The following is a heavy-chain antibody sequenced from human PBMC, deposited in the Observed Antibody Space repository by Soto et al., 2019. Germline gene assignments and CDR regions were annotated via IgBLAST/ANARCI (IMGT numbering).Heavy chain of an antibody. Sequence: EVQLVESGGGLVQPGESLRLSCAASGFTFDYYWMHWVRQAPGKGLVWVSRIHSDGTSTTYADSVKGRFTISRDNAKNTLSLQMNSLRAEDTAVYSCASAARGAFDLWGQGTVVTVSS. D-gene: IGHD1-26*01. CDR3: ASAARGAFDL. CDR1: GFTFDYYW. V-gene: IGHV3-74*01. CDR2: IHSDGTST. J-gene: IGHJ3*01.